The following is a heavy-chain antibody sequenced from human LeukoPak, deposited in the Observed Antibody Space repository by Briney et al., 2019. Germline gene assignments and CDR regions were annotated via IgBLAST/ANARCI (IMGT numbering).Heavy chain of an antibody. CDR1: GGSISGYY. Sequence: SETLSLTWTVSGGSISGYYWNWSRQPPGKGVEWIGNLYYMRGAWYKSSLKGRVSTSVDTSRNEFSLKLSSVTAADTAVYYCARAFSRGYSYGYYFDYWGQGTLVTVSS. V-gene: IGHV4-59*01. D-gene: IGHD5-18*01. CDR2: LYYMRGA. CDR3: ARAFSRGYSYGYYFDY. J-gene: IGHJ4*02.